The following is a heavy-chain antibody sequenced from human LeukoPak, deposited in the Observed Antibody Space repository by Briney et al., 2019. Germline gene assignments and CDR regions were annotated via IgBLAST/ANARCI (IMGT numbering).Heavy chain of an antibody. CDR1: GYTFTSYD. CDR3: ARDYGGSSGWFDP. D-gene: IGHD4-23*01. CDR2: MSPNSDNA. V-gene: IGHV1-8*01. J-gene: IGHJ5*02. Sequence: ASVKVSCKASGYTFTSYDINWVRQATGQGLEWMGWMSPNSDNAGYAQKFQGRVTFTRDTSISTAYMELRSLTSEDTAVYYCARDYGGSSGWFDPWGQGTLVTVSS.